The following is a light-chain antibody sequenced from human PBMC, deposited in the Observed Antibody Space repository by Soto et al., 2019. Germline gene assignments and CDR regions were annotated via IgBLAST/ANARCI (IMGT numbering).Light chain of an antibody. CDR1: QSINNW. V-gene: IGKV1-5*01. CDR2: DAS. Sequence: DTQMTQSPSTLSASVGDRVTITCRASQSINNWLAWYQQKLGRAPKLLIYDASSLESGVPSRFSGSGSGTEFTLTISSLQPDDFATYYCQQYKRLTWTFGQGTKVDIK. CDR3: QQYKRLTWT. J-gene: IGKJ1*01.